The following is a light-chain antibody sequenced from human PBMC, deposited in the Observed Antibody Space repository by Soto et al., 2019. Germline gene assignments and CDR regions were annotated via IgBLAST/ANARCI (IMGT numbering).Light chain of an antibody. CDR2: AAS. CDR1: QNIRNY. CDR3: QQSYSAPRT. V-gene: IGKV1-39*01. J-gene: IGKJ2*01. Sequence: DIPMTQSPSSLSASVGDRVTITCRTSQNIRNYLNWYQQKPGKAPKLLIYAASSLQSGVPSRFSGSGSGTDFTLTISSLQPEDFATYYCQQSYSAPRTFGQGTKLEIK.